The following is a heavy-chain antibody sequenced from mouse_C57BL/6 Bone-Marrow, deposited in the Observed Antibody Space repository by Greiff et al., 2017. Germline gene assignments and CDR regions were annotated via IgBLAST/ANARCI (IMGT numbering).Heavy chain of an antibody. CDR3: ARSSPPY. J-gene: IGHJ3*01. CDR2: IDPSDSYT. CDR1: GYTFTSYW. Sequence: QVQLQQPGAELVRPGTSVKLSCKASGYTFTSYWMHWVKQRPGQGLEWIGVIDPSDSYTNYNQKFKGKATLTVDTSSSTAYMQLSSLTSEDSAVYYCARSSPPYWGQGTLVTVSA. V-gene: IGHV1-59*01.